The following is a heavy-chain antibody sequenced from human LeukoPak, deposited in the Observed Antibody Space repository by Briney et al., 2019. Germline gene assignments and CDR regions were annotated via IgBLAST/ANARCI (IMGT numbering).Heavy chain of an antibody. J-gene: IGHJ4*02. Sequence: SQTLSLTCTVSGGSISSGSYYWSWIRQPAGKGLEWIGRIYTSGSTNYNPSLKSRVTISVDTSKNQFSLKLSSVTAAYTAVYYCTRHYYDSSGYYPFDYWGQGTLVTVSS. CDR1: GGSISSGSYY. D-gene: IGHD3-22*01. V-gene: IGHV4-61*02. CDR2: IYTSGST. CDR3: TRHYYDSSGYYPFDY.